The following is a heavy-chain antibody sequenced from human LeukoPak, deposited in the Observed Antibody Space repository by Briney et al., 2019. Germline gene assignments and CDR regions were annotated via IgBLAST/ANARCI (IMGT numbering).Heavy chain of an antibody. J-gene: IGHJ4*02. D-gene: IGHD4-11*01. CDR2: IYYSGST. Sequence: SETLSLTCTVSGGSISSSSYYWGWIRQPPGKGLEWIGSIYYSGSTNYNPSLKSRVTISVDTSKNQFSLKLSSVTAADTAVYYCARGDTVTDFDYWGQGTLVTVSS. CDR1: GGSISSSSYY. V-gene: IGHV4-39*07. CDR3: ARGDTVTDFDY.